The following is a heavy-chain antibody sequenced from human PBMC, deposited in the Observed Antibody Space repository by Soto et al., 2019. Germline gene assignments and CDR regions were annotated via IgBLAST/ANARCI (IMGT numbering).Heavy chain of an antibody. Sequence: QVTLKESGPVLVKPTETLTLTCTVSGFSLSNARMGVSWIRQPPGKALEWLAHIFSNDEKSYSTSLKSRLTISKHPAQRQVVLTMTNMDPVDTATYSCARINDILTGFDYWGQGTLVTVSS. D-gene: IGHD3-9*01. CDR3: ARINDILTGFDY. J-gene: IGHJ4*02. CDR2: IFSNDEK. CDR1: GFSLSNARMG. V-gene: IGHV2-26*01.